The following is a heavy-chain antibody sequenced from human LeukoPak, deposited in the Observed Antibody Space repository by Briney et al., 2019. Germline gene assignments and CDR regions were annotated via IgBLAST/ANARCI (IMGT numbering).Heavy chain of an antibody. CDR2: ISSSSGAI. J-gene: IGHJ4*02. Sequence: QPGGSLRLSCAASGFTFSSNVMSWVRQAPGKGLEWVSCISSSSGAIYYADSVKGRFTISRDNAKNSLYLQMTSLRDEDTAVYYCARDGWLDSWGQGTLVTVSS. D-gene: IGHD6-19*01. V-gene: IGHV3-48*02. CDR3: ARDGWLDS. CDR1: GFTFSSNV.